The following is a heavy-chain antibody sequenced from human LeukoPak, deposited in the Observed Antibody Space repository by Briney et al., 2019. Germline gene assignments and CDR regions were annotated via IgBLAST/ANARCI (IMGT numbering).Heavy chain of an antibody. CDR1: GGSINSYY. D-gene: IGHD6-19*01. CDR3: ARVERYSSGWQEVKNYYYYYMDV. Sequence: SETLSLTCSVSGGSINSYYWSWIRQPPGKGLEWIGNIYYSGSTNFNPSLKSRVTISVDTSKNQMSLRLSSVTAADTAVYYCARVERYSSGWQEVKNYYYYYMDVWGKGTTVTVSS. CDR2: IYYSGST. J-gene: IGHJ6*03. V-gene: IGHV4-59*01.